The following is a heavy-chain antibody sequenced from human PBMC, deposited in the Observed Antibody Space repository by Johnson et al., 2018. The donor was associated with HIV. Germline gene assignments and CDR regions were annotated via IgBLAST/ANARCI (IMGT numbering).Heavy chain of an antibody. V-gene: IGHV3-11*04. D-gene: IGHD3-10*01. J-gene: IGHJ3*02. CDR2: ISSSGTTK. Sequence: QVQLVESGGGLVKPGGSLRLSCAASGFTFSDHYMRWIRQAPGKGLEWVSYISSSGTTKYYADSVKGRFTISRDNAKNSLYLQMSSLRAGDTAVYYCGRAVMVRNYETMGAFDIWGQGTMVTVSS. CDR3: GRAVMVRNYETMGAFDI. CDR1: GFTFSDHY.